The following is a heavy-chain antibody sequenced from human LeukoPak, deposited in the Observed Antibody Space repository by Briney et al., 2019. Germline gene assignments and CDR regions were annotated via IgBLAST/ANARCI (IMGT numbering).Heavy chain of an antibody. CDR3: ARGDCSSTICYSPMDV. CDR2: IYRTGST. CDR1: GGSFSGYY. Sequence: PSETLSLTCAVYGGSFSGYYWVWIRQPPGKGLEWIGSIYRTGSTNYNPSLKSRVTISVDTSKNQFSLKVRSVTAADTAVYYCARGDCSSTICYSPMDVWGEGTTVTVSS. V-gene: IGHV4-34*01. D-gene: IGHD2-2*01. J-gene: IGHJ6*03.